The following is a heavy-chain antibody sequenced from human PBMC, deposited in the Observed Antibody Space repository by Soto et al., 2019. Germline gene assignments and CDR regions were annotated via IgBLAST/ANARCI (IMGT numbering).Heavy chain of an antibody. J-gene: IGHJ4*02. D-gene: IGHD6-19*01. CDR3: ARRPYTSGAYYFDY. CDR1: NDSISSYY. CDR2: IFHTGSA. V-gene: IGHV4-59*08. Sequence: SETLSLTCTVSNDSISSYYWSWIRQPPGKGLEWIGYIFHTGSANYNPSLKSRVTISIDTSKNQFSLRLSSVTAADTAVYYCARRPYTSGAYYFDYWGQGTPVTVSS.